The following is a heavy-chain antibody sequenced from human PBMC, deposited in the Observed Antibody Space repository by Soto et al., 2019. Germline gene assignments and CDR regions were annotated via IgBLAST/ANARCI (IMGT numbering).Heavy chain of an antibody. V-gene: IGHV4-34*01. D-gene: IGHD3-10*01. Sequence: LSLTCAVYGGSFSGYYWSWIRQPPGKGLEWIGEINHSGSTNYNPSLKSRVTISVDTSKNQFSLKLSSVTAADTAVYYCARSWFGEYFDYWGQGTLVTVSS. CDR2: INHSGST. CDR3: ARSWFGEYFDY. CDR1: GGSFSGYY. J-gene: IGHJ4*02.